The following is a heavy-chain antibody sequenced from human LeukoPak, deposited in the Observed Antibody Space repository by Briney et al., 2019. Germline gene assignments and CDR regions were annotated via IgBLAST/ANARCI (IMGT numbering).Heavy chain of an antibody. Sequence: PGGSLRPSCAASGSTFSNHCLHWFRRLPGEGLVWFSRIYNDDSTTSYADSVKGRFTMSRDNAKNTLFLQMNSLRVEDTGVYYCARDRALADTGPHFDFWGQGALVTVSS. J-gene: IGHJ4*02. V-gene: IGHV3-74*01. CDR3: ARDRALADTGPHFDF. CDR1: GSTFSNHC. CDR2: IYNDDSTT. D-gene: IGHD6-19*01.